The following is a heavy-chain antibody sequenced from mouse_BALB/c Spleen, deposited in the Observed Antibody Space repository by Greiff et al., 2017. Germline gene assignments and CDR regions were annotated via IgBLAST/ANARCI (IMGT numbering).Heavy chain of an antibody. CDR1: GYAFTNYL. CDR2: INTGSGGT. Sequence: VQLQQSGAELVRPGTSVKVSCKASGYAFTNYLIEWVKQRPGQGLEWIGVINTGSGGTNYNEKFKGKATLTADKSSSTAYMQLSSLTSDDSAVLFCARSRAYYGNYGGMGDRGQGTSGNVA. CDR3: ARSRAYYGNYGGMGD. D-gene: IGHD2-10*01. J-gene: IGHJ4*01. V-gene: IGHV1-54*01.